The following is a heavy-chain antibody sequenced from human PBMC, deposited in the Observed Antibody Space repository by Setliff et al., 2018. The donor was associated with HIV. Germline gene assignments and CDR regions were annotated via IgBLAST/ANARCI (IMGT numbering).Heavy chain of an antibody. D-gene: IGHD6-19*01. CDR2: IDGDRSGT. J-gene: IGHJ4*02. Sequence: PGGSLRLSCAASGFTFRNYWMHWVRQAPGKGLVWVSRIDGDRSGTSYADSVQGRFTISRDNAKNTLYLQMNSLRAEDTAVYYCTPQWPVGYWGQGTPVTVSS. CDR3: TPQWPVGY. V-gene: IGHV3-74*01. CDR1: GFTFRNYW.